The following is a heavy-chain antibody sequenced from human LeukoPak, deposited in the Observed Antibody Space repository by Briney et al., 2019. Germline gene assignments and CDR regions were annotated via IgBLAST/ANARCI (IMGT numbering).Heavy chain of an antibody. J-gene: IGHJ6*02. V-gene: IGHV3-23*01. CDR3: AKQLSTLERRFGNYYYYYGMDV. CDR2: ISGSGGST. Sequence: PGGSLRLSCAASGFTFSSYAMSWVRQAPGKGLEWVSAISGSGGSTYYADSVKGRFTISRDNSKNTLYLEMNSLRAEDTAVYYCAKQLSTLERRFGNYYYYYGMDVWGQGTTVTVSS. CDR1: GFTFSSYA. D-gene: IGHD1-1*01.